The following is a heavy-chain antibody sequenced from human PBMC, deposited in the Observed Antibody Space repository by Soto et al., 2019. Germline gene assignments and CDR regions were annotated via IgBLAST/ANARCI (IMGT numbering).Heavy chain of an antibody. V-gene: IGHV4-4*07. CDR3: VRDAKFSLSWYYYQGIDV. D-gene: IGHD2-8*01. CDR2: VHVTGNI. J-gene: IGHJ6*02. CDR1: NDSFTSYY. Sequence: SETLSLTCTVSNDSFTSYYWGWIRQSAGRGLEWIGRVHVTGNIHYNPSLRSRVTMSSDSSSSQFFLRLTSVTAADTAVYYCVRDAKFSLSWYYYQGIDVWGPGTTVTVSS.